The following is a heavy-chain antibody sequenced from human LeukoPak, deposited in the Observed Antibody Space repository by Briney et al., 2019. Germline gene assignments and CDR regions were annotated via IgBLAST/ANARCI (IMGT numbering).Heavy chain of an antibody. J-gene: IGHJ5*02. Sequence: SETLSLTCTVSGGSISSHYWSWIRQPPGKGLEWIGYIYYSGSTNYNPSLKSRVTISVDTSKNQFSLKLSSVTAADTAVYYCARSRGLCNWFDPWGQGTLVTVSS. V-gene: IGHV4-59*11. CDR3: ARSRGLCNWFDP. CDR1: GGSISSHY. D-gene: IGHD4/OR15-4a*01. CDR2: IYYSGST.